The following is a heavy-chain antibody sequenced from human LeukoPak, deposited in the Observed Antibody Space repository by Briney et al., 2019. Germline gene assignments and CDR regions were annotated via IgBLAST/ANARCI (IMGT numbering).Heavy chain of an antibody. V-gene: IGHV3-30*02. CDR2: IRKEGTNK. Sequence: GGSLRLSCAASGFTFSSYGIHWVRQAPGRGLEWVAFIRKEGTNKYYSDSVKGRFTISRDNSKNTLYLEMNSLRAEDTAVYYCTTPTGPAVIIDYWGPGTLVTVSS. J-gene: IGHJ4*02. D-gene: IGHD2-2*01. CDR1: GFTFSSYG. CDR3: TTPTGPAVIIDY.